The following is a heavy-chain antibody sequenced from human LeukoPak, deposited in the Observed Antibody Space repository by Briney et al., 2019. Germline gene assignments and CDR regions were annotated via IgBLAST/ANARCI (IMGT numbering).Heavy chain of an antibody. J-gene: IGHJ4*02. V-gene: IGHV3-48*03. CDR1: GLTFSSYE. D-gene: IGHD3-22*01. Sequence: GGSLRLSCAASGLTFSSYEMNWVRQAPGKWLEWVSYISSSGSTIYYADSVKGRFTISRDNAKNSLYLQMNSLRADDTAVYYCAKANYYDSTGYYENLDYRGQGTLVTVSS. CDR3: AKANYYDSTGYYENLDY. CDR2: ISSSGSTI.